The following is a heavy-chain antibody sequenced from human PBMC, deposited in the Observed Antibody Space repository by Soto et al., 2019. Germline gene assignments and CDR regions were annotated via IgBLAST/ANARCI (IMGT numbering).Heavy chain of an antibody. D-gene: IGHD1-7*01. CDR3: AKSKNWNYVFWFDP. CDR2: ISSSGGTT. Sequence: PGGSLRLSCVASGFSFSTFAMSWVRQAPGKGLEWVSAISSSGGTTDYADSVKGRFTISRDNSKNTLYLQMNSLRAEDTAVYYCAKSKNWNYVFWFDPWGQGTLVTVSS. J-gene: IGHJ5*02. CDR1: GFSFSTFA. V-gene: IGHV3-23*01.